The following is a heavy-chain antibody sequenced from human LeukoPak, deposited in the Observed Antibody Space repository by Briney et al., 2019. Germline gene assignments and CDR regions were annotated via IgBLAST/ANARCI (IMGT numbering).Heavy chain of an antibody. V-gene: IGHV1-18*01. CDR2: ISAYNGNT. J-gene: IGHJ4*02. D-gene: IGHD4-17*01. CDR1: GYTFTSYG. CDR3: ARALAGGDYVSPDY. Sequence: GASVKVSCKASGYTFTSYGISWVRQAPGQGLEWMGWISAYNGNTNYAQKLQGRVTMATDTSTSTGYMELRSLSSDDTAVYYCARALAGGDYVSPDYWGQGTLVTVSS.